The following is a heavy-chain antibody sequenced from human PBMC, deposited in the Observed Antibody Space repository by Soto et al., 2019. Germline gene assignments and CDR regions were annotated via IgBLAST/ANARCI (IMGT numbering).Heavy chain of an antibody. CDR2: INPNSGGT. Sequence: XSVKVSCKASVYIFTCYYMHWVRQAPGQGLEWMGWINPNSGGTNYAQKFQGRVTMTRDTSISTAYMELSRLRSDDTDVYYCARLKGIAVADDAFDIWGQGPMVTVSS. V-gene: IGHV1-2*02. J-gene: IGHJ3*02. CDR1: VYIFTCYY. D-gene: IGHD6-19*01. CDR3: ARLKGIAVADDAFDI.